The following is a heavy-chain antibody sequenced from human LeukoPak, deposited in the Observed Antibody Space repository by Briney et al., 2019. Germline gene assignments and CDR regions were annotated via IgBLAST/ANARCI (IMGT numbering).Heavy chain of an antibody. V-gene: IGHV4-59*01. J-gene: IGHJ4*02. Sequence: PSKTLSLTCTVSSASISSYYWGWIRQSPGKGLEWIGYIQNTGGANYNPSLKSRVSISKDTSKNQFSLQVRSVTAADTAVYYCVKHGSGWSFDYWGQGTLDTVSS. CDR3: VKHGSGWSFDY. D-gene: IGHD6-19*01. CDR2: IQNTGGA. CDR1: SASISSYY.